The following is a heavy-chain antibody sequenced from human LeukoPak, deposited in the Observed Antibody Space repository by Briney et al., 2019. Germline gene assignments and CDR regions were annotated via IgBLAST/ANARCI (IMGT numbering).Heavy chain of an antibody. V-gene: IGHV3-30*18. CDR3: AKGTSGSYRIDY. Sequence: PGGSLRLSCAASGFTFSSYGMHWVRQAPGKGLEWVAVISYDGSNKYYADSVKGRFTISRDNSKSTLYLQMNSLRAEDTAVYYCAKGTSGSYRIDYWGQGTLVTVSS. CDR2: ISYDGSNK. J-gene: IGHJ4*02. CDR1: GFTFSSYG. D-gene: IGHD1-26*01.